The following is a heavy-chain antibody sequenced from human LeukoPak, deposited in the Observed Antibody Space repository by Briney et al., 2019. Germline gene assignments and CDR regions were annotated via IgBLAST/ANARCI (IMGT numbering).Heavy chain of an antibody. J-gene: IGHJ5*02. CDR3: ARAISHRSIHPLFANCLDA. D-gene: IGHD5-18*01. Sequence: SLSLSRTCSVYAGSISNYYWSWIRQPPGKGLEWIGSIYYSGSTNYNPSLKSRVTISVDTSKNQFSLKLSSVTAADTAVYYCARAISHRSIHPLFANCLDAWGKGTPVTVSS. CDR1: AGSISNYY. V-gene: IGHV4-59*01. CDR2: IYYSGST.